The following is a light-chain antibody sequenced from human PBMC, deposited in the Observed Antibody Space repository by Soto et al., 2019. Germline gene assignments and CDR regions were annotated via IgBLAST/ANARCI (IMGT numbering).Light chain of an antibody. CDR1: SSNIGAGND. Sequence: QSVLTQPPSVSGAPGQRVTISCTGSSSNIGAGNDVHWYQQLPGTAPKLLIYGNSNRPSGVPHRFSGSKSGTSASLAITGLQADEDADYYYQSADSSLIVFYVFGTGTKLTVL. J-gene: IGLJ1*01. CDR3: QSADSSLIVFYV. CDR2: GNS. V-gene: IGLV1-40*01.